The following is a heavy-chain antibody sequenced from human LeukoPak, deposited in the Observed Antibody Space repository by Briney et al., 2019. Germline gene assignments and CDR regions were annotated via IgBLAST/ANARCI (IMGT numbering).Heavy chain of an antibody. Sequence: ASVKVSCKASGYTFNTYGISWVRQAPGQGLEWMGWISTYNGDTNYVQNLQGRVTMTTDTSTSTACMELMSLRSDDTAVYYCLRDAQRPRLTPDYWGQGTLVTVSS. J-gene: IGHJ4*02. CDR2: ISTYNGDT. D-gene: IGHD6-25*01. CDR3: LRDAQRPRLTPDY. CDR1: GYTFNTYG. V-gene: IGHV1-18*01.